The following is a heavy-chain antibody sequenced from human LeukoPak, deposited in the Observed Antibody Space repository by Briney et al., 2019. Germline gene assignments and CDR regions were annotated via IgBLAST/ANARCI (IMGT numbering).Heavy chain of an antibody. V-gene: IGHV3-7*01. CDR1: GFTFSSYW. J-gene: IGHJ4*02. CDR3: ARRLYSSSWSWYFDY. CDR2: IKQDGSEK. Sequence: GGSLRLSCAASGFTFSSYWMSWVRQAPGKGLEWVANIKQDGSEKYYVDSVKGRFTISRDNAKNSLYLQMNSLRAEDTAVYYCARRLYSSSWSWYFDYWGQGTLVTVSS. D-gene: IGHD6-13*01.